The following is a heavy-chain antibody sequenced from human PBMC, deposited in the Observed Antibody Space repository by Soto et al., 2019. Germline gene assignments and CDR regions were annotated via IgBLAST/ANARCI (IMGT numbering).Heavy chain of an antibody. CDR3: ARRNPGTSVAY. J-gene: IGHJ4*02. Sequence: SETLSLTCAVSGGSFTSNNWWTGVRQPPGQGLEGMGEIYRTGSTNYNPSLKSRGTISLDKAENQFSLKVTSLTAADTAVYYCARRNPGTSVAYWGRGTLVTVSS. CDR1: GGSFTSNNW. CDR2: IYRTGST. D-gene: IGHD1-7*01. V-gene: IGHV4-4*02.